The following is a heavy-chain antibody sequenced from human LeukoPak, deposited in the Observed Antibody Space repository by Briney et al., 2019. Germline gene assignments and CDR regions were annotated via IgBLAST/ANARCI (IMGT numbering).Heavy chain of an antibody. CDR2: INPNSGGT. J-gene: IGHJ5*02. Sequence: ASVTVSCEASGYTFTGYYMHWVRQAPGQGLEWMGWINPNSGGTNYAQKFQGRVTMTRDTSISTAYMELSRLRSDDTAVYYCARVVAATGQKFNWFDPWGQGTLVTVSS. D-gene: IGHD2-15*01. CDR1: GYTFTGYY. V-gene: IGHV1-2*02. CDR3: ARVVAATGQKFNWFDP.